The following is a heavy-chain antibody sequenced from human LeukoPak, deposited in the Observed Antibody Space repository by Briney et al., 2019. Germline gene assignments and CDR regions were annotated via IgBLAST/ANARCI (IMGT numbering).Heavy chain of an antibody. J-gene: IGHJ4*02. V-gene: IGHV5-51*01. CDR1: GYSFTSYW. D-gene: IGHD3-22*01. CDR3: ATAYYYDSSGYSFDY. Sequence: GESLKISCKGSGYSFTSYWIGWVRQMPGRGLEWMGIIYPGDSDTRYSPSFQGQVTISADKSISTAYLQWSSLKASDTAMYYCATAYYYDSSGYSFDYWGQETLVTVSS. CDR2: IYPGDSDT.